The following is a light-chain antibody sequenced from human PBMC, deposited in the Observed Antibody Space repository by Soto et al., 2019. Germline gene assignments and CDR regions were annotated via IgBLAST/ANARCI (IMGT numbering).Light chain of an antibody. V-gene: IGKV3-20*01. Sequence: EIVLTQSPGTLSLSPGERATLSCRASQSVSSNYLAWYQQKPGQSPRLLIYGSSDRATGIPDRFSGSGSETDFPLTISRVEPEDFAVYYCQQYGSSPPYTFGQGTRLEI. CDR1: QSVSSNY. J-gene: IGKJ2*01. CDR3: QQYGSSPPYT. CDR2: GSS.